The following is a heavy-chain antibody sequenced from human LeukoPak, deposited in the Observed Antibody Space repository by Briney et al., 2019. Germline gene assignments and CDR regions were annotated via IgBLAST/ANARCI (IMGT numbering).Heavy chain of an antibody. V-gene: IGHV3-9*01. CDR3: ARALNDYGDYVFDY. J-gene: IGHJ4*02. D-gene: IGHD4-17*01. CDR1: ALTFDDYA. Sequence: GGSLRLSCAPSALTFDDYARHWVRQPPWNGLEWGSGISWNSGSGGYADSVKGPFTMSRDNAKNSLYLQMSSLRAENTAVYYCARALNDYGDYVFDYWGQGTLVTVSS. CDR2: ISWNSGSG.